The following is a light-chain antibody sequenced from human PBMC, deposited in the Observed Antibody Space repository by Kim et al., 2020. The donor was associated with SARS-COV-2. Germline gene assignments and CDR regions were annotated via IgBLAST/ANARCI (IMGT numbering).Light chain of an antibody. V-gene: IGKV1-27*01. Sequence: ASVGDRVTITCRASQGINNYLAWYQQRPGKVPKLLIYAASTLQSGVPSRFSGSGFGTDFTLTISSLQPEDGATYYCQKYNSAPWTFGRGTKVYIK. CDR2: AAS. J-gene: IGKJ1*01. CDR1: QGINNY. CDR3: QKYNSAPWT.